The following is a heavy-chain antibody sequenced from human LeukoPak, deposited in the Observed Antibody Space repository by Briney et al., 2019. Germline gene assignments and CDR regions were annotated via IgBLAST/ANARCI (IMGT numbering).Heavy chain of an antibody. Sequence: PSETLSLTCTVSGDSMSSNSYYWGWIRQPPGKGLEWIGSINYRATTYYYPSLKSRVTISVDTSKNQFSLKLSSVTAADTAVYYCVRDVPTGRFDYWGQGTLVPVSS. CDR2: INYRATT. CDR1: GDSMSSNSYY. J-gene: IGHJ4*02. V-gene: IGHV4-39*07. CDR3: VRDVPTGRFDY.